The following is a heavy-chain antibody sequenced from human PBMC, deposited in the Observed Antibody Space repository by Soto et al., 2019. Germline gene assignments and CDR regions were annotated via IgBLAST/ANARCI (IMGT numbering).Heavy chain of an antibody. J-gene: IGHJ5*02. Sequence: HVQLEESGGGVVQPGRSLRLSCTASGFTFTSYGMHWVRQAPGKGLEWVALISYDGSDKLYADSVEGRFTISRDNSKNTVYLPMNSLRIEDTAVYHFGKFSDIEVPGMGDWFDLWGQGTPVTVTS. CDR3: GKFSDIEVPGMGDWFDL. CDR1: GFTFTSYG. D-gene: IGHD6-19*01. CDR2: ISYDGSDK. V-gene: IGHV3-30*18.